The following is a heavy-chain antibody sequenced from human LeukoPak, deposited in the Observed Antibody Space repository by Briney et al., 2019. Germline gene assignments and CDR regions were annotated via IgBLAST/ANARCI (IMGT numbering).Heavy chain of an antibody. V-gene: IGHV4-30-2*01. D-gene: IGHD6-13*01. CDR2: IYQSGST. CDR3: ARGGLAAAGSEIDS. CDR1: GVSISNGGYS. Sequence: PSETLSLTRAVSGVSISNGGYSWSWLRQPPGKGLEWIGYIYQSGSTYYNPSLKSRVTISVDRSKNQFSLKLNSVTAADTAVYYCARGGLAAAGSEIDSWGQGTLVTVSS. J-gene: IGHJ4*02.